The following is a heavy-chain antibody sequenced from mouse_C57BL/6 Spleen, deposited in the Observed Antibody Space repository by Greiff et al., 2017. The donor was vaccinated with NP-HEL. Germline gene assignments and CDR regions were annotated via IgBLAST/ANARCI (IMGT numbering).Heavy chain of an antibody. V-gene: IGHV5-16*01. CDR2: INYDGSST. CDR3: ARETVDWYFDV. CDR1: GFTFSDYY. Sequence: EVMLVVSEGGLVQPGSSMKLSCTASGFTFSDYYMAWVRQVPEKGLEWVANINYDGSSTYYLDSLKSRFIISRDNAKNILYLQMSSLKSEDTATYYCARETVDWYFDVWGTGTTVTVSS. J-gene: IGHJ1*03.